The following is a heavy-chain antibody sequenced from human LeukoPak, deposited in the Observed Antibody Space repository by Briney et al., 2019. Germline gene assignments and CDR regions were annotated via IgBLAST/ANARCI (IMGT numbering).Heavy chain of an antibody. D-gene: IGHD4-17*01. Sequence: SETLSLTCAVYGGSFSGYYWSWIRQPPGKGLEWIGEINHSGSTNYNPSLKSRVTISVDTPKNQFSLKLSSVTAADTAVYYCARYDYGDYKTFDYWGQGTLVTVSS. J-gene: IGHJ4*02. CDR1: GGSFSGYY. CDR3: ARYDYGDYKTFDY. V-gene: IGHV4-34*01. CDR2: INHSGST.